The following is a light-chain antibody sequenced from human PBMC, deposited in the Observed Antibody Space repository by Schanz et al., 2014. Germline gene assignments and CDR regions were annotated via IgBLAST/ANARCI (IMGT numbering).Light chain of an antibody. CDR3: SSYTRSSPVV. CDR2: EGS. Sequence: QSALTQPASVSGSPGQSISISCTGTSSDIGSFKFVSWYQKHPDKAPKVVIYEGSERPSGVSNRFSGSKSGNTASLTISGLQAEDEADYFCSSYTRSSPVVFGGGTKLTVL. CDR1: SSDIGSFKF. V-gene: IGLV2-14*02. J-gene: IGLJ2*01.